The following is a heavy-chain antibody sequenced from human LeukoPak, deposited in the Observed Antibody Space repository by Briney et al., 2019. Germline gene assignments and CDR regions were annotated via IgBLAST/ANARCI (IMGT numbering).Heavy chain of an antibody. CDR2: IYYSGST. D-gene: IGHD6-6*01. CDR3: ARREYSSSSPYFDY. J-gene: IGHJ4*02. V-gene: IGHV4-39*01. Sequence: SETLSLTCTVSGGSISSSSYYWGWIRQPPGKGLERIGNIYYSGSTYYNPSLKSRVTISVDTSKNQFSLKLSSVTAADTAVYYCARREYSSSSPYFDYWGQGTLVTVSS. CDR1: GGSISSSSYY.